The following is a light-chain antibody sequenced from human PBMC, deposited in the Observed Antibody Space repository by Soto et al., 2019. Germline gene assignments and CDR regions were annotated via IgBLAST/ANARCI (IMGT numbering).Light chain of an antibody. V-gene: IGLV1-44*01. J-gene: IGLJ3*02. CDR2: TAG. CDR1: SSNIGSNT. Sequence: QSVLTQPLSASASPGQRVTISCSGGSSNIGSNTVAWYQHLPGTAPPRLIFTAGQRPSGVPGRFSGSKSGTSASLAISGLQSEDEGDYYCCSYAGSYTSWVFGGGTKLTVL. CDR3: CSYAGSYTSWV.